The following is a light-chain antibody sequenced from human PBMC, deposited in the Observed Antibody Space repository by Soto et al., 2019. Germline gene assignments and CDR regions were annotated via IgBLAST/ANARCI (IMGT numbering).Light chain of an antibody. V-gene: IGLV2-23*01. CDR1: SSDVGSYNL. CDR3: CSYAGSSPYV. Sequence: QSALTQPASVSGSPGQSITISCTGTSSDVGSYNLVSWYQQHPGKAPKLMIYEGSKRPSGVSNRFSGSKSGNTASLTISGLQAEDEADYYCCSYAGSSPYVFGTGNKLT. J-gene: IGLJ1*01. CDR2: EGS.